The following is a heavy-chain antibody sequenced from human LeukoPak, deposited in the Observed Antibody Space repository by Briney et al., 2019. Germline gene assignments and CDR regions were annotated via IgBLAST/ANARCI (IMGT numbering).Heavy chain of an antibody. V-gene: IGHV1-69*13. D-gene: IGHD3-22*01. Sequence: SVKVSCKASGGTFSSYAISWVRQAPGQGLEWMGGIIPIFGTANYAQKFQGRVTITADESTSTAYMELSSLRSEDTAVYYCASPPRSDYFDSSGYFDYWGQGTLVTVSS. CDR3: ASPPRSDYFDSSGYFDY. CDR1: GGTFSSYA. J-gene: IGHJ4*02. CDR2: IIPIFGTA.